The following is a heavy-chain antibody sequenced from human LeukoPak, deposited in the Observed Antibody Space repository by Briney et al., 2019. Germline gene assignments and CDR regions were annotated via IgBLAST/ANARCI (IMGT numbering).Heavy chain of an antibody. D-gene: IGHD3-16*01. V-gene: IGHV4-39*07. CDR2: VDYSGST. Sequence: SETLSLTCTVSGVSISSGHYYWAWIRQPPGKGLECIASVDYSGSTYYDPSFNGRVTLSVDTSKNQFSLKLSSVTAADTAVYCARQTIDTTLGGVPDYFDSWGQGTPVTVSS. CDR1: GVSISSGHYY. CDR3: ARQTIDTTLGGVPDYFDS. J-gene: IGHJ4*02.